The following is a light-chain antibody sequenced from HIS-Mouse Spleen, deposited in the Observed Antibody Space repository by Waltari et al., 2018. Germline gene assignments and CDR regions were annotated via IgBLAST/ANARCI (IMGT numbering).Light chain of an antibody. CDR2: KDS. Sequence: SYELPQPPSVSVYPGQPARITCSGDALPKHYDDWYQQKPGQAPVLVIYKDSERPSGIPERFSGSSSGKTVTLTISGVQAEDEADYYCQSADSSGTWVFGGGTKLTVL. J-gene: IGLJ3*02. V-gene: IGLV3-25*03. CDR1: ALPKHY. CDR3: QSADSSGTWV.